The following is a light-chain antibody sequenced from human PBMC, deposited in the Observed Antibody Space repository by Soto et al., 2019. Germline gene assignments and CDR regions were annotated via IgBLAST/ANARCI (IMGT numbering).Light chain of an antibody. J-gene: IGLJ1*01. V-gene: IGLV1-40*01. CDR1: SSNTGAGYD. CDR3: QSYDSSLSGYV. Sequence: QSVLTQPPSVSGALGQKVTISCTGRSSNTGAGYDVNCYHQLPGTATKLLIHGNSNRPSGVSGRFSGSKSGTSASLAITGLQAEDEADYFCQSYDSSLSGYVFGTGTKVTVL. CDR2: GNS.